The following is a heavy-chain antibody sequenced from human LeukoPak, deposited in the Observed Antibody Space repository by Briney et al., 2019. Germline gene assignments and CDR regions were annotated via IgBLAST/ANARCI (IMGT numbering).Heavy chain of an antibody. D-gene: IGHD3-16*01. Sequence: PSETLSLTCAVYDGSLSGYWWSWIRQSPGKGLEWIGEISHSGSTNYNPSFKSRVTVSGDTSNKQVSLKMTSVTAADTAVYFCARGRDYIWGMSGYWGQGTLVAVSS. V-gene: IGHV4-34*01. CDR1: DGSLSGYW. J-gene: IGHJ4*02. CDR2: ISHSGST. CDR3: ARGRDYIWGMSGY.